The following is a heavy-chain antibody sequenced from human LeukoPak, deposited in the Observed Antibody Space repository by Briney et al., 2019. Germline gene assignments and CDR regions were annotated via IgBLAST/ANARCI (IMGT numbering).Heavy chain of an antibody. J-gene: IGHJ4*02. Sequence: PGWSLRLSCAASGFIFPHYAMHWVRQTPGKGLEWVAGIAWDSDNIGYADSVKGRFTISRDNSKNTLYLQMNSLRAEDTAVYYCAKDRSSWYFDYWGQGTLVTVSS. D-gene: IGHD6-13*01. CDR1: GFIFPHYA. CDR2: IAWDSDNI. CDR3: AKDRSSWYFDY. V-gene: IGHV3-9*01.